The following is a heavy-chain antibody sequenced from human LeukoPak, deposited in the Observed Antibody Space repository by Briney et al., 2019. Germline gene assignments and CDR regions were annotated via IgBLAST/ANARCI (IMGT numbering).Heavy chain of an antibody. V-gene: IGHV4-59*01. J-gene: IGHJ4*02. Sequence: SETLSLTCTRSGVSISTYYWSWIRQPPGKGLKWIGYIYHSESTNYNPSLKSRVTISVDTSKNQFSLKLSSVTAADTAVYYCARGGGYASPIGYWGQGALVTVSS. CDR2: IYHSEST. CDR1: GVSISTYY. D-gene: IGHD5-12*01. CDR3: ARGGGYASPIGY.